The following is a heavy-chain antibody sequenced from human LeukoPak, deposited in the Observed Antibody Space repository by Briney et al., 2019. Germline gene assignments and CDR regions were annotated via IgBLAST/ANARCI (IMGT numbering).Heavy chain of an antibody. V-gene: IGHV1-18*01. CDR3: ARPDGRGWDALDY. D-gene: IGHD6-19*01. CDR2: ISTYNGNT. CDR1: GYTFASYG. J-gene: IGHJ4*02. Sequence: GASVKVSCRTSGYTFASYGISWVRQAPGQGLEWLGWISTYNGNTNYAQKVQGRVTMTTDTSTSTAYMELRSLRFDGTAVYYCARPDGRGWDALDYWGQGTLVTVSS.